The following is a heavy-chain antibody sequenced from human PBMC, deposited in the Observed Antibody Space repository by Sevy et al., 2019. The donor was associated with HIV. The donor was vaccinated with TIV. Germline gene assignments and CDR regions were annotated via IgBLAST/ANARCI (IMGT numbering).Heavy chain of an antibody. CDR1: GDSVSSNSAA. CDR3: ARAEKALDPQLAAFDI. V-gene: IGHV6-1*01. J-gene: IGHJ3*02. CDR2: TYYRSKWYN. Sequence: KQSQTLSLTCAISGDSVSSNSAAWNWIRQSPSRGLEWLGRTYYRSKWYNDYAVSVKSRITINPDTSKNQFSLQLNSVTPEDTAVYYCARAEKALDPQLAAFDIWGQGTMVTVSS.